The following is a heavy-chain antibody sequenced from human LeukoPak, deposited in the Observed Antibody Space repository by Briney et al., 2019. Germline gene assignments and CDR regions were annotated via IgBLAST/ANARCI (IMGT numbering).Heavy chain of an antibody. CDR2: IYYSGST. CDR3: AKYCSGGSCYLRDAFDI. D-gene: IGHD2-15*01. J-gene: IGHJ3*02. Sequence: PGGSLRLSCAASGFTFSSYSMNWVRQAPGKGLEWIGSIYYSGSTYYNPSLKSRVTISVDTSKNQFSLKLSSVTAADTAVYYCAKYCSGGSCYLRDAFDIWGQGTMVTVSS. V-gene: IGHV4-39*07. CDR1: GFTFSSYS.